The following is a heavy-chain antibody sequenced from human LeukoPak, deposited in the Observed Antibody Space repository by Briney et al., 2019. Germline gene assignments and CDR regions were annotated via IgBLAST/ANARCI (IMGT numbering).Heavy chain of an antibody. CDR2: IKSKTDGGTT. J-gene: IGHJ4*02. CDR1: EFPFSKAW. D-gene: IGHD3-10*01. CDR3: TSVGFGPYYFDN. Sequence: GGSLRLSCAVSEFPFSKAWMSWVRQAPGKGLEWVGRIKSKTDGGTTDYAAPVKGRFTISRVDSKNTLYLQMNSLKTEDTAVYYCTSVGFGPYYFDNWGQGSLVTVSS. V-gene: IGHV3-15*01.